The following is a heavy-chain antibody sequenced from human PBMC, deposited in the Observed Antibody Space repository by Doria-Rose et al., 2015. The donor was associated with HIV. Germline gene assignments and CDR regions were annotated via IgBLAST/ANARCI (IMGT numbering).Heavy chain of an antibody. J-gene: IGHJ5*02. CDR1: GSPFSSYA. D-gene: IGHD3-3*01. V-gene: IGHV1-69*15. CDR3: ARDVDPDYDFWSGYPNSFDP. Sequence: AEVKKPGSSVKVSCKASGSPFSSYAITWVRQAPGQGLEWMGRIIPIFGTTNYAQKFQGRLTITADESTSTSYMDLSSLRSEDTAVYYCARDVDPDYDFWSGYPNSFDPWGQGTLVTVSS. CDR2: IIPIFGTT.